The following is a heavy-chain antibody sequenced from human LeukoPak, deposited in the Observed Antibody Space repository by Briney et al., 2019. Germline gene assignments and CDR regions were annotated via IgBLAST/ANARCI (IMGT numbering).Heavy chain of an antibody. D-gene: IGHD3-22*01. CDR3: ARRTYYYDSSGDDY. Sequence: SETLSLTCAVCGGSFSGYYWSWIRQPPGKGLEWIGEINHSGSTNYNPSLKSRVTISVDTSKNQFSLKLSSVTAADTAVYYCARRTYYYDSSGDDYWGQGTLVTVSS. J-gene: IGHJ4*02. V-gene: IGHV4-34*01. CDR2: INHSGST. CDR1: GGSFSGYY.